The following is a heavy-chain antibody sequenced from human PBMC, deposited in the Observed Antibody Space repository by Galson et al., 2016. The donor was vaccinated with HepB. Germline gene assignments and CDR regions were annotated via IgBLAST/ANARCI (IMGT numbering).Heavy chain of an antibody. CDR2: IYSNEDT. V-gene: IGHV4-39*01. Sequence: ETLSLTCIVSGGSISRDYYWGWIHQPPGRGLEWIGSIYSNEDTYYNPSLKSRVTISVDTSKNQFSLRLNSVTAADTGVYYCATGIVVAGKYYYYYMDVWGKGTTVTVSS. J-gene: IGHJ6*03. D-gene: IGHD6-19*01. CDR1: GGSISRDYY. CDR3: ATGIVVAGKYYYYYMDV.